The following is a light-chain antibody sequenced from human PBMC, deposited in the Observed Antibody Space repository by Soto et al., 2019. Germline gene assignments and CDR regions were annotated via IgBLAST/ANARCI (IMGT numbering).Light chain of an antibody. Sequence: DIQVTQSPSSLPASVGDRVTITCRASQAIRNDLGWYQHKPGKAPRRLIYGASFLQAGVPSRFIGSGSGTEFTLTISSLQPEDFATYYCLQHHTYPCTFGQGTKLEIK. J-gene: IGKJ2*02. CDR1: QAIRND. CDR3: LQHHTYPCT. CDR2: GAS. V-gene: IGKV1-17*01.